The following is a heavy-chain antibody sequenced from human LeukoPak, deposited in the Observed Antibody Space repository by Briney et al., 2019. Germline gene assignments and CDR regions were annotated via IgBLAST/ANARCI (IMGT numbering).Heavy chain of an antibody. Sequence: GASVKVSCKASGYTFTGYYMHWVRQAPGQGLEWMGIINPSGGSTSYAQKSQGRVTMTRDTSTSTVYMELSSLRSEDTAVYYCARSIAAAGTVDYWGQGTLVTVSS. V-gene: IGHV1-46*01. D-gene: IGHD6-13*01. CDR3: ARSIAAAGTVDY. J-gene: IGHJ4*02. CDR2: INPSGGST. CDR1: GYTFTGYY.